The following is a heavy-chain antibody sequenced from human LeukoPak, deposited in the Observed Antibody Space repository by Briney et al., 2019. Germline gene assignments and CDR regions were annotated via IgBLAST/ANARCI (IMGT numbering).Heavy chain of an antibody. CDR2: IWFDGSNK. CDR1: GFTFSSYS. D-gene: IGHD6-19*01. V-gene: IGHV3-30*02. Sequence: GGSLRLSCAASGFTFSSYSMTWVRQAPGKGLEWVALIWFDGSNKYYADSVKGRLTISRDNSKSTLYLQMNSLRAEDTAVYYCAKAVAATGHYYFGMDVWGQGTTVTVSS. CDR3: AKAVAATGHYYFGMDV. J-gene: IGHJ6*02.